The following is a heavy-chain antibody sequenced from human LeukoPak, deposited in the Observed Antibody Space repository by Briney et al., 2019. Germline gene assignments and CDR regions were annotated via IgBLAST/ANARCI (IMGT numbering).Heavy chain of an antibody. CDR3: ARGTRTRKHSKTPPDAFDI. CDR2: INPSGGST. CDR1: GYTFTSYY. V-gene: IGHV1-46*01. J-gene: IGHJ3*02. D-gene: IGHD6-13*01. Sequence: ASVKVSCKASGYTFTSYYMHWVRQAPGQGLEWMGIINPSGGSTSYAQKFQGRVTMTRNTSISTAYMELSSLRSEDTAVYYCARGTRTRKHSKTPPDAFDIWGQGTMVTVSS.